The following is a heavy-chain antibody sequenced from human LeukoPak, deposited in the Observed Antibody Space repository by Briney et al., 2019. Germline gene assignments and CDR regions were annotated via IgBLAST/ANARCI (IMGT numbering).Heavy chain of an antibody. J-gene: IGHJ4*02. D-gene: IGHD3-22*01. CDR3: ARDTHYYYDTSGYLLL. Sequence: GGSLRLSCAASGFTFSSYAIHWVRQAPGKGLEWVAVISYDGSNKYYADSVKGRFTISRDNSKNTLYLQMNSLRAEDTAVCYCARDTHYYYDTSGYLLLWGQGTLVTVSS. CDR1: GFTFSSYA. V-gene: IGHV3-30*04. CDR2: ISYDGSNK.